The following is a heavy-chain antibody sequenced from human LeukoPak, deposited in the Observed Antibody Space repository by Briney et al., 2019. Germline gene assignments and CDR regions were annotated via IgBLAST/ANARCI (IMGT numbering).Heavy chain of an antibody. J-gene: IGHJ4*02. CDR3: AKDYGSMIVVVTLDY. CDR2: ISYDGSNK. V-gene: IGHV3-30*18. CDR1: GFNFSNYG. Sequence: GGSLRLSCAASGFNFSNYGIHWVRQAPGKGLEWVAVISYDGSNKYYADSVKGRFTISRDNSKNTLNLQMNSLRAEDTAVYYCAKDYGSMIVVVTLDYWGQGTLVTVSS. D-gene: IGHD3-22*01.